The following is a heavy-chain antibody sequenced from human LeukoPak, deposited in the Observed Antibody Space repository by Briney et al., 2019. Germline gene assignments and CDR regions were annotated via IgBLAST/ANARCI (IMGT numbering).Heavy chain of an antibody. CDR2: IYTSGST. Sequence: SETLSLTCTVSGGSISSYYWSWIRQPAGKGLEWIGRIYTSGSTNYNPSLKSRVTMSVDTSKNQFSLKLSSVTAADTAVYYCARDLPRGRYTVANWFDPWGQGTLVTVSS. CDR3: ARDLPRGRYTVANWFDP. J-gene: IGHJ5*02. D-gene: IGHD4-23*01. CDR1: GGSISSYY. V-gene: IGHV4-4*07.